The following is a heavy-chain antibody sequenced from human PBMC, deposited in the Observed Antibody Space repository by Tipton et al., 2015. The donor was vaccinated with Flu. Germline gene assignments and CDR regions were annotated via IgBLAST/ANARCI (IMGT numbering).Heavy chain of an antibody. CDR2: ISSSGTAV. V-gene: IGHV3-48*03. CDR1: GLTFSSFE. J-gene: IGHJ3*01. D-gene: IGHD1-7*01. CDR3: VRERGTMKDAFDV. Sequence: GSLRLSCAASGLTFSSFEMNWVRQTPGKGLEWVSYISSSGTAVYYRDSVKGRFTTSRDNAKNSLSLQMNSLRAEDTAVYYCVRERGTMKDAFDVWGQGTVVTVSS.